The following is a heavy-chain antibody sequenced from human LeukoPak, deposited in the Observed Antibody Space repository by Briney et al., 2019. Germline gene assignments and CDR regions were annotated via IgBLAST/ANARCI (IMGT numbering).Heavy chain of an antibody. D-gene: IGHD3-22*01. V-gene: IGHV1-69*13. Sequence: SVKVSCKASGGTFSSYAISWVRQAPGQGLEWMGRIIPIFGTANYAQKFQGRVTITADESTSTAYMELSSLRSEDTAVYYCARVPYYYDSSGYYAGYWGQGTLVTVSS. CDR1: GGTFSSYA. J-gene: IGHJ4*02. CDR2: IIPIFGTA. CDR3: ARVPYYYDSSGYYAGY.